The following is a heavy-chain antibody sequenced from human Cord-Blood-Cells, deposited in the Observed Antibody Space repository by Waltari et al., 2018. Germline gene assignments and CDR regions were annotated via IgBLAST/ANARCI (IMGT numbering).Heavy chain of an antibody. CDR2: ISGSGGST. D-gene: IGHD3-10*01. Sequence: EVQLLESGGGLVQPGGSLRLSCAASGFTFSSYAMIWVRQAPGKGLEWVSAISGSGGSTYYADSVKGRFTISRDNSKNTLYLQMNSLRAEDTAVYYCAKMSSGIGDAFDIWGQGTMVTVSS. J-gene: IGHJ3*02. CDR3: AKMSSGIGDAFDI. CDR1: GFTFSSYA. V-gene: IGHV3-23*01.